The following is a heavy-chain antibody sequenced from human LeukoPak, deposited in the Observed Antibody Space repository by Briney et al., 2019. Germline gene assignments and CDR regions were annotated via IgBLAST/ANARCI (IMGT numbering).Heavy chain of an antibody. Sequence: SETLSLTCSVSGGSISSKNYYWGWIRQPPGKGPEWIGSIFYSGSTTYNPSLKSRVTISIDTSKSQFSLKLSSVTAADTAVYYCASSYYYGSGIRRRNYYYYMDVWGKGTTVTISS. D-gene: IGHD3-10*01. J-gene: IGHJ6*03. CDR2: IFYSGST. CDR1: GGSISSKNYY. V-gene: IGHV4-39*07. CDR3: ASSYYYGSGIRRRNYYYYMDV.